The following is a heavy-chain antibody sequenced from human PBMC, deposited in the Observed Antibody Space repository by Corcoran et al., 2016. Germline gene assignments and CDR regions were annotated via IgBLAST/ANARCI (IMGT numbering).Heavy chain of an antibody. CDR3: AGEGPWGQYYYDSSGYYPGRAIDY. D-gene: IGHD3-22*01. CDR1: GGSISSSSYY. CDR2: IYYSGST. J-gene: IGHJ4*02. Sequence: QLQLQESGPGLVKPSETLSLTCTVSGGSISSSSYYWGWIRQPPGKGLEWIGSIYYSGSTYYNPSLKSRVTISVDTSKNQFSLKLSSVTATDTAVYYCAGEGPWGQYYYDSSGYYPGRAIDYWGQGTLVTVSS. V-gene: IGHV4-39*07.